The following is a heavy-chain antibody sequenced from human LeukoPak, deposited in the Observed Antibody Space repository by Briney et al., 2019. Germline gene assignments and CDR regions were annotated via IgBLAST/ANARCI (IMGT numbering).Heavy chain of an antibody. CDR3: ARDLGGSSNGPSRMDV. CDR2: ILSAGDT. V-gene: IGHV3-13*01. CDR1: GFTFSNYD. J-gene: IGHJ6*02. Sequence: GGSLTLSCAASGFTFSNYDMHWVRQVTGEGLEWVSSILSAGDTQYSGSAKDRFTISRANDKSSLYLQMSSLRVEDTAVYYCARDLGGSSNGPSRMDVWGQGTTVAVSS. D-gene: IGHD6-6*01.